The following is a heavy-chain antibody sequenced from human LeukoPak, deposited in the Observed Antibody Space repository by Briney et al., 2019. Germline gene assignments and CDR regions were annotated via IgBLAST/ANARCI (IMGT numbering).Heavy chain of an antibody. Sequence: PGGSLRLSCAASGFTVSSNYTSWVRQAPGKGLEWVSIIYSSGNTYYADSVKGRFTISRDTSKNTLYLQMNSLRAEDTAFYYCAREVGATRGLDPWGQGTLVTVSS. D-gene: IGHD1-26*01. J-gene: IGHJ5*02. CDR3: AREVGATRGLDP. V-gene: IGHV3-53*01. CDR1: GFTVSSNY. CDR2: IYSSGNT.